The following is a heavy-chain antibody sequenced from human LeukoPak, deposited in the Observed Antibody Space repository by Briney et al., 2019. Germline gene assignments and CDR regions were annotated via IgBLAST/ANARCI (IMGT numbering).Heavy chain of an antibody. CDR2: IYYSGST. J-gene: IGHJ5*02. Sequence: SETLSLTCTVSGGSISSYYWSWIRQPPGKGLEWIGYIYYSGSTNYNPSLKSRVTISVDTSKNQFSLKLSSVTAADTAVYYCAREVAAAGGDNWFDPWGQGTLVTVSS. CDR3: AREVAAAGGDNWFDP. V-gene: IGHV4-59*01. D-gene: IGHD6-13*01. CDR1: GGSISSYY.